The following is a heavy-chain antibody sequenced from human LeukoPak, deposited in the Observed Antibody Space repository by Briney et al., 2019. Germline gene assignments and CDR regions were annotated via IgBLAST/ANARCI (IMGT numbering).Heavy chain of an antibody. CDR1: GGSVTYTNYY. Sequence: SETLSLTCTVSGGSVTYTNYYWGWIRQPPGKGLQWIGVIYYNGKTYYNPSLKSRVTISVDRSKNQFSLKLSSVTAADTAVYYCARDRYGDHTYFDYWGQGTLVTVSS. CDR3: ARDRYGDHTYFDY. J-gene: IGHJ4*02. V-gene: IGHV4-39*07. D-gene: IGHD4-17*01. CDR2: IYYNGKT.